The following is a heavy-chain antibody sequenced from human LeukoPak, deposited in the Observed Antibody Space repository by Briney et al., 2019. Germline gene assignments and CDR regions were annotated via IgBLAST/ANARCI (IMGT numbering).Heavy chain of an antibody. D-gene: IGHD3-22*01. CDR3: AREHDSSGYYLNNWFDP. Sequence: SQTLPLTCTVSGGSISSGGYYWSWIRQHPGKGLEWIGYIYYSGSTYYNPSLKSRVTISVDTSKNQFSLKLSSVTAADTAVYYCAREHDSSGYYLNNWFDPWGQGTLVTVSS. CDR1: GGSISSGGYY. J-gene: IGHJ5*02. CDR2: IYYSGST. V-gene: IGHV4-31*03.